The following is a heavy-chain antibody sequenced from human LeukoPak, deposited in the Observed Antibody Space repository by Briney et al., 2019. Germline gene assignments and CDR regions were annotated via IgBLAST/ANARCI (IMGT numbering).Heavy chain of an antibody. CDR2: IWYDGSNK. CDR1: GFTFSSYG. CDR3: AKSTIRSSSPFDY. V-gene: IGHV3-33*06. D-gene: IGHD6-6*01. Sequence: PGRSLRLSCAASGFTFSSYGMHWVRQAPGKGLEWVAVIWYDGSNKYYADSVKGRFTISRDNSKNTLYLQMNSLRAEDTAVYYCAKSTIRSSSPFDYWGQGTLVTVSS. J-gene: IGHJ4*02.